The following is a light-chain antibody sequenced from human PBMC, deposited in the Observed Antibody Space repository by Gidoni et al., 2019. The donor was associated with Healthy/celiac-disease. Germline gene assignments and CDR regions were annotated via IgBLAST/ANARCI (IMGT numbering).Light chain of an antibody. CDR1: QSVSSY. J-gene: IGKJ4*01. Sequence: EIVLTPSPATLSLSPGERDTLSCSASQSVSSYLAWYPQKPGQAPRLLIYDASNRATGIPARCSGSGSGTDFTLTVSSLEPEDFAVYYCQQRSNWPPLTFGGXTKVEIK. CDR2: DAS. V-gene: IGKV3-11*01. CDR3: QQRSNWPPLT.